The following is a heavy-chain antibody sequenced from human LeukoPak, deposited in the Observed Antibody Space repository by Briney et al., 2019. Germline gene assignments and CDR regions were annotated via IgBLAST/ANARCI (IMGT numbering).Heavy chain of an antibody. D-gene: IGHD3-10*01. CDR1: GFTFDDYG. V-gene: IGHV3-20*04. CDR2: INWNGGST. CDR3: AKYISGSYYSFDY. J-gene: IGHJ4*02. Sequence: GGSLRLSCAASGFTFDDYGMSWVRQAPGKGLEWVSGINWNGGSTGYADSVKGRFTISRDNFKNTLFLQMNSLRAEDTAVYFCAKYISGSYYSFDYWGQGTLVTVSS.